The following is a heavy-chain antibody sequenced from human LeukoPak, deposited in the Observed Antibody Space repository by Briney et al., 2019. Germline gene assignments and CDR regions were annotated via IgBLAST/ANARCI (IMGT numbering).Heavy chain of an antibody. V-gene: IGHV3-30*18. CDR3: AKDMGSIRAFDI. J-gene: IGHJ3*02. D-gene: IGHD1-14*01. CDR1: GFTFSSYS. Sequence: GGSLRLSCAASGFTFSSYSMNWVRQAPGKGLEWVAVISYDGSNKYYADSVKGRFTISRDNSKNTLYLQMNSLRAEDTAVYYCAKDMGSIRAFDIWGQGTMVTVSS. CDR2: ISYDGSNK.